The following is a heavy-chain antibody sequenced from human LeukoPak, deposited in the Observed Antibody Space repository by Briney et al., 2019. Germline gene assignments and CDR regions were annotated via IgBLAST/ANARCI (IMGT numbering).Heavy chain of an antibody. Sequence: ASVKVSCKASGYTFTGYYMHWVRQAPGQGLEWMGWINPNSGGTNYAQKFQGRVTMTRDTSISTAYMELSRLRSDDTAVYYCARGQEYSSSPTPVYRGQGTLVTVSS. D-gene: IGHD6-6*01. CDR3: ARGQEYSSSPTPVY. CDR1: GYTFTGYY. J-gene: IGHJ4*02. V-gene: IGHV1-2*02. CDR2: INPNSGGT.